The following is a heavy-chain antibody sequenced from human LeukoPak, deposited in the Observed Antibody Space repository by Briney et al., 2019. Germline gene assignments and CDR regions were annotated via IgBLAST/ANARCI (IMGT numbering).Heavy chain of an antibody. Sequence: FIRSKAYGGTTEYAASVKGRFTISRDDSKSIAYLQMNSLKTEDTAVYYCTRWNYVGGFDYWGQGTLVTVST. D-gene: IGHD1-7*01. CDR3: TRWNYVGGFDY. V-gene: IGHV3-49*02. CDR2: IRSKAYGGTT. J-gene: IGHJ4*02.